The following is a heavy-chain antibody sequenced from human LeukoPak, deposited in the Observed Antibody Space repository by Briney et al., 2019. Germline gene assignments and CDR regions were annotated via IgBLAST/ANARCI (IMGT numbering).Heavy chain of an antibody. CDR3: AKDRGSLGELSTLDY. CDR1: GFTFDDYA. Sequence: GGSLRLSCAASGFTFDDYAMHWVRQAPGKGLEWVSLISWDGGSTYYADSVKGRFSISRHNSINSLSLQMNSLRAEDTALYYCAKDRGSLGELSTLDYWGQGTLVTVSS. D-gene: IGHD3-16*02. V-gene: IGHV3-43D*03. CDR2: ISWDGGST. J-gene: IGHJ4*02.